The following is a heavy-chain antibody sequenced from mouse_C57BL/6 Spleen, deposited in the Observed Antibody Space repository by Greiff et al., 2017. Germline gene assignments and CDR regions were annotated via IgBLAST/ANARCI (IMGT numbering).Heavy chain of an antibody. CDR1: GYTFTSYW. CDR3: TRIGSSSHY. D-gene: IGHD1-1*01. CDR2: IDPSDSYT. V-gene: IGHV1-50*01. Sequence: VQLLQPGAELVKPGASVKLSCKASGYTFTSYWMQWVKQTPGQGLEWIGDIDPSDSYTNYNQTFKGKAHLTVDTSSSTAYMQLSSLTSEDSAVYYCTRIGSSSHYWGQGTTLTVSS. J-gene: IGHJ2*01.